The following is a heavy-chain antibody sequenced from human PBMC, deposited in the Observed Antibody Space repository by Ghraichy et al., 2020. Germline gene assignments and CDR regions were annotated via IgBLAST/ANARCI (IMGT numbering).Heavy chain of an antibody. Sequence: GGSLRLSCAASGFTFSSYAMHWVRQAPGKGLEWVAVISYDGSNKYYADSVKGRFTISRDNSKNTLYLQMNSLRAEDTAVYYCARDGATAIPGWFDPWGQGTLVTVSS. CDR3: ARDGATAIPGWFDP. CDR1: GFTFSSYA. V-gene: IGHV3-30*04. CDR2: ISYDGSNK. D-gene: IGHD2-2*02. J-gene: IGHJ5*02.